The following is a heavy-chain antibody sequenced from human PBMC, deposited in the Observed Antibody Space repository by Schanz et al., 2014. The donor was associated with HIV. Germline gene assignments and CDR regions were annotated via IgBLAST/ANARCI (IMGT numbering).Heavy chain of an antibody. D-gene: IGHD3-16*01. V-gene: IGHV3-NL1*01. CDR3: ARVANWDYYGMDV. Sequence: VQLVESGGGVVQPGRSLRLSCAASGFTFSTSWVHWVRQAPGKGREWASGISWNNGNIAYADSVKGRFTISRDNSKNTLFLQMNSLRGEDTAVYYCARVANWDYYGMDVWGRGTTVTVSS. CDR2: ISWNNGNI. CDR1: GFTFSTSW. J-gene: IGHJ6*02.